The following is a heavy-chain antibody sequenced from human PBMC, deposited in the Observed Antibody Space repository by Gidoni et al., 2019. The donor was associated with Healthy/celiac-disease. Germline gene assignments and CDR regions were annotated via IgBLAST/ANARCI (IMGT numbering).Heavy chain of an antibody. CDR1: GFTFSSYS. J-gene: IGHJ1*01. CDR2: ISSSSSYI. D-gene: IGHD2-2*01. V-gene: IGHV3-21*01. Sequence: EVQLVESGGGLVKPGGSLRLSCAASGFTFSSYSMNWVRQAPGKGLEWVSSISSSSSYIYYADSVKGRFTISRDNAKNSLYLQMNSLRAEDTAVYYCARGDAMAVSSEYFQHWGQGTLVTVSS. CDR3: ARGDAMAVSSEYFQH.